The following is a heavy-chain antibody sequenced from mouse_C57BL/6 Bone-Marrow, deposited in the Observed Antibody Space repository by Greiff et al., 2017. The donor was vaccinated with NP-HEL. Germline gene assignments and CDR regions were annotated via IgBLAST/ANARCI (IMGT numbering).Heavy chain of an antibody. CDR1: GFTFSDYY. D-gene: IGHD1-1*01. V-gene: IGHV5-12*01. CDR3: ARHGTWYFDV. J-gene: IGHJ1*03. CDR2: ISNGGGST. Sequence: EVMLVESGGGLVQPGGSLKLSCAASGFTFSDYYMYWVRQTPEKRLEWVAYISNGGGSTYYPDTVKGGFTISRDNAKNTLYLQMSRLKSEDTAMYYCARHGTWYFDVWGTGTTVTVSS.